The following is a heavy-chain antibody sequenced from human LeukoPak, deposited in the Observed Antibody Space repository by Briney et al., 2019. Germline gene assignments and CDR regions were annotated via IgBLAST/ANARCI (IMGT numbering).Heavy chain of an antibody. J-gene: IGHJ6*03. V-gene: IGHV3-23*01. CDR2: ISIDGGRT. CDR1: GFTFSSYA. CDR3: ARKGIGSSRYQNMDV. Sequence: PGRSLRPSCAASGFTFSSYAMSWVRQAPGKGPEWVSTISIDGGRTYYADSVKGRFTVSRDTSKNTLYLQMNSLRAEDTAVYYCARKGIGSSRYQNMDVWGKGTTVTVSS. D-gene: IGHD6-25*01.